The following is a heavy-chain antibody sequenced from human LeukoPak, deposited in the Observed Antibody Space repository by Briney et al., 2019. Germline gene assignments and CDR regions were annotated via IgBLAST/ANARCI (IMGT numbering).Heavy chain of an antibody. D-gene: IGHD3-10*01. CDR2: ISSHGSTI. V-gene: IGHV3-11*01. J-gene: IGHJ4*02. Sequence: AGGSLRLSCAASGFTFSDYYMSWIRQAPGKGLEWVSYISSHGSTIYYADSVKGRFTISRDNAKNSLYLQMNSLRAEDTAVYYCARCRYGSGSYSQDWGQGTLVTVSS. CDR1: GFTFSDYY. CDR3: ARCRYGSGSYSQD.